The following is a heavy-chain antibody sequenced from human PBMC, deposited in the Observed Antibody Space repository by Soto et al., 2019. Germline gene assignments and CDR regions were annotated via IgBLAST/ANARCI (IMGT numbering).Heavy chain of an antibody. J-gene: IGHJ5*02. CDR3: ARVKWELLGWFDP. CDR2: IYSSGST. V-gene: IGHV4-4*07. Sequence: SETRSLTCTVSGGAINSYYWTWIRQPAGKGLEWIGRIYSSGSTKYNPSLQSRVTMSLDTSKNQFSLKLSSVTAADTAVYYCARVKWELLGWFDPWGQGTLVTVSS. CDR1: GGAINSYY. D-gene: IGHD1-26*01.